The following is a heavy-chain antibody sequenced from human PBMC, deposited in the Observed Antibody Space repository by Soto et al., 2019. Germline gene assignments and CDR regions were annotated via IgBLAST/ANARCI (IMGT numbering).Heavy chain of an antibody. J-gene: IGHJ5*02. CDR1: GGSISSGGYS. Sequence: SETLSLTSTVSGGSISSGGYSWSWIRXPPGKGLEWMGYIYHSGSTYYNPSLKSRVTISVDRSKNQISLKLSSVTAADTAVYYCASGRYYGSGSYYLISWGQGTLVTVSS. D-gene: IGHD3-10*01. CDR2: IYHSGST. CDR3: ASGRYYGSGSYYLIS. V-gene: IGHV4-30-2*01.